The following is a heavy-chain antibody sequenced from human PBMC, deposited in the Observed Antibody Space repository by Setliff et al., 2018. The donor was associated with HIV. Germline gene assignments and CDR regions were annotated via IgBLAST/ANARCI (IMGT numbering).Heavy chain of an antibody. CDR3: ARGSRQLTIFGVVFKTNYYFMDV. V-gene: IGHV4-34*01. J-gene: IGHJ6*03. Sequence: PSETLSLTCAVYGGSFSGYYWSWIRQHPGKGLEWIGEINHDRTTNYNPSLKSRVTISVDTSKNQFSLTLNSVTAADTAVYYCARGSRQLTIFGVVFKTNYYFMDVWGKGTAVTVSS. CDR1: GGSFSGYY. CDR2: INHDRTT. D-gene: IGHD3-3*01.